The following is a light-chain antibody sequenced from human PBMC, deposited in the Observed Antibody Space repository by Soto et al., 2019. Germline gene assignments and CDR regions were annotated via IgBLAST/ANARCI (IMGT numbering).Light chain of an antibody. CDR1: QSVSSN. CDR2: GAS. V-gene: IGKV3-15*01. J-gene: IGKJ1*01. Sequence: EIVMTQSTATLSVSPGERATLSCRASQSVSSNLAWYQQKPGQAPRLLIYGASTRATGIPARFSGSGSGTVFTLTISSLQAEDVAVYYCQQYNNWPPGWTFGQGTKVEIK. CDR3: QQYNNWPPGWT.